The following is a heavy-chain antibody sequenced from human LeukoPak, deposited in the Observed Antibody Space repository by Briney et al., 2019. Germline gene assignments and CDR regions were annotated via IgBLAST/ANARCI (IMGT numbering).Heavy chain of an antibody. V-gene: IGHV4-59*01. CDR1: GGSISNYF. CDR2: IYYSGST. CDR3: AREGSGYPFDY. D-gene: IGHD3-22*01. Sequence: PSETLSLTCAVFGGSISNYFWSWIRQPPGKGLEWIGYIYYSGSTNYNPSLKGRVTISVDTSKNQFSLKLSSVTAADTAVYYCAREGSGYPFDYWGQGTLVTVSS. J-gene: IGHJ4*02.